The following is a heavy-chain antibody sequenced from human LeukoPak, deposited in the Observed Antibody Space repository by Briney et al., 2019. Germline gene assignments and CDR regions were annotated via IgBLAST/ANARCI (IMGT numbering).Heavy chain of an antibody. CDR3: GRDAAALDY. V-gene: IGHV4-34*01. Sequence: SETLSLTCAVYGGSFSGYYWSWLRQPPGKGLEGIGEINHSGSTKYNPSLNTRVTISVDTSKNQFSLKLSSVTAADTAVSYCGRDAAALDYWGQGTLVTVSS. J-gene: IGHJ4*02. CDR1: GGSFSGYY. D-gene: IGHD6-13*01. CDR2: INHSGST.